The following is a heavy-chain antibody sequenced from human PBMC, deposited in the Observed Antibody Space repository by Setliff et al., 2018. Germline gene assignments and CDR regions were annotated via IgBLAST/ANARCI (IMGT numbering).Heavy chain of an antibody. D-gene: IGHD2-21*02. V-gene: IGHV1-69*06. CDR3: ARAGLTAISNGLDY. J-gene: IGHJ4*02. CDR1: GATFSSYA. Sequence: SVKVSCKASGATFSSYAISWVRQAPGQGLEWMGRIIPIFGTANYAQKFQGRVTITADKSTSTAYMELSSLRSEDTAVYYCARAGLTAISNGLDYWGQGTPVTVSS. CDR2: IIPIFGTA.